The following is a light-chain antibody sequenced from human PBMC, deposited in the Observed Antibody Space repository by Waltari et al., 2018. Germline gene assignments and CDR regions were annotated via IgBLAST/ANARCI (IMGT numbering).Light chain of an antibody. Sequence: YELTQPPSVSVSPGQTARITCSGDALPKKGAYWYKQKSGPSPVVIIYHDVKRPSGIPERVSGSSSGKTATLTIGGTQAMDEADYYCQAWDGTTVIFGGGTKLTVL. CDR1: ALPKKG. CDR3: QAWDGTTVI. CDR2: HDV. J-gene: IGLJ2*01. V-gene: IGLV3-1*01.